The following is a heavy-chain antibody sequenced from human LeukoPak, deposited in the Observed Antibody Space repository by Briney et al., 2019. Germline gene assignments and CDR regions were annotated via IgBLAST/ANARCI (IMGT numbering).Heavy chain of an antibody. Sequence: PSETLSLTYAVCGGSFSGYCWSWIRQPPGKGLEWIGEINRSGSTDYNPSLKSRVTISVDMSKNHFSLKLSSMTAADTAVYYCTRGLKLPFDWGQGTLVTVSS. J-gene: IGHJ4*02. V-gene: IGHV4-34*01. CDR3: TRGLKLPFD. CDR2: INRSGST. CDR1: GGSFSGYC.